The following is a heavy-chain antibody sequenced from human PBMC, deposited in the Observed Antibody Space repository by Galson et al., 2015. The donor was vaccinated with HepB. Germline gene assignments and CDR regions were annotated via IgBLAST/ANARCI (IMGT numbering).Heavy chain of an antibody. Sequence: SVKVSCKASGGTFSSYAISWVRQAPGQGLEWMGGIIPILGIANYAQKFQGRVTITADKSTSTAYMELRSLRSDDTAVYYCARRGGSYYSYYYGMDVWGQGTTVTVSS. CDR3: ARRGGSYYSYYYGMDV. V-gene: IGHV1-69*10. J-gene: IGHJ6*02. D-gene: IGHD1-26*01. CDR1: GGTFSSYA. CDR2: IIPILGIA.